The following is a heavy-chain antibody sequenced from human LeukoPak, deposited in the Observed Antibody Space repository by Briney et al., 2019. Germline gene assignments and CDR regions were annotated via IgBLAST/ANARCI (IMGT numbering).Heavy chain of an antibody. D-gene: IGHD1-26*01. CDR2: FDPEDGET. CDR3: ATGDSGSDLFDY. V-gene: IGHV1-24*01. CDR1: GYTLTELS. Sequence: APVKVSCKVSGYTLTELSMHWVRQAPGKGLEWMGGFDPEDGETIYAQKFQGRVTMTEDTSTDTAYMELSSLRSEDTAVYYCATGDSGSDLFDYWGQGTLVTVSS. J-gene: IGHJ4*02.